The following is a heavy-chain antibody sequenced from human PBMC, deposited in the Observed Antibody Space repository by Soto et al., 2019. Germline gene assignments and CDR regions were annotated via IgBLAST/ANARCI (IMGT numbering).Heavy chain of an antibody. J-gene: IGHJ4*02. CDR1: GYTFTSYH. Sequence: QVQLVQSGAEVKKPGASVKVSCKASGYTFTSYHMHWVRQAPGQGLEWMGIINPSGGSTSYAQKFQGRVTMTRDTSTSTVYMELSSLRSEDTAVYYCARSQMITFGGVIANYWGQGTLVTVSS. V-gene: IGHV1-46*03. D-gene: IGHD3-16*02. CDR2: INPSGGST. CDR3: ARSQMITFGGVIANY.